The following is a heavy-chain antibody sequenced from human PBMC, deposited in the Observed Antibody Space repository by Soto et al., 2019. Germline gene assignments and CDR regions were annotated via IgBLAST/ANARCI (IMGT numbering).Heavy chain of an antibody. Sequence: ASVQVSCKASGYTFTSYGISWVRQAPGQGLEWMGWISAYNGNTNYAQKLQGRVTMTTDTSTSTAYMELRSLRSDDTAVYYCARDQATMVRGVITYYYGMDVWGQGTTVTVSS. CDR3: ARDQATMVRGVITYYYGMDV. CDR1: GYTFTSYG. J-gene: IGHJ6*02. D-gene: IGHD3-10*01. V-gene: IGHV1-18*01. CDR2: ISAYNGNT.